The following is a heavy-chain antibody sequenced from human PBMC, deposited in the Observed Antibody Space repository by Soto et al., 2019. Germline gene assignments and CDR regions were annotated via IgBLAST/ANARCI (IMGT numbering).Heavy chain of an antibody. Sequence: GSLRLSCAASGFTFRTYAMHWVRQAPGKGLEWVAVISFDGTNEYYADSVKGRFTISRDNSKNTLYVLMNSLRAEDTAVYYCAKDNHYDHWGQGTLVTVSS. CDR2: ISFDGTNE. D-gene: IGHD3-22*01. CDR1: GFTFRTYA. J-gene: IGHJ4*02. CDR3: AKDNHYDH. V-gene: IGHV3-30*18.